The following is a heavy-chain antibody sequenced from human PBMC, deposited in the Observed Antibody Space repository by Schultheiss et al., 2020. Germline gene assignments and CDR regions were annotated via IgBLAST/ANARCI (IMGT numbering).Heavy chain of an antibody. V-gene: IGHV3-33*01. D-gene: IGHD3-10*01. CDR2: IWYDGSNK. Sequence: GESLKISCAASRFTFSTYGMHWVRQAPGKGLEWVAVIWYDGSNKYYADSVKGRFTISRDNSKNTLYLQMNSLTAEDTAVYYCARDLYYGSGSDLYDNYAMEVWGQGTTVTVSS. J-gene: IGHJ6*02. CDR1: RFTFSTYG. CDR3: ARDLYYGSGSDLYDNYAMEV.